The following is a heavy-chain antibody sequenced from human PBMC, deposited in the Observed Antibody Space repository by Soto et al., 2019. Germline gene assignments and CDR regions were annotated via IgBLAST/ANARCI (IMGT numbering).Heavy chain of an antibody. Sequence: ASVKVSCKASGYIFTNHYIHWVRQAPGQGLEWMGIINPSGGSTNYLQKFQGRITMTRDTSTSTVYMELSSLRSEDTAVYFCASADHQDSSGFYYDCRGQGSRVTLSS. V-gene: IGHV1-46*01. J-gene: IGHJ4*02. CDR1: GYIFTNHY. CDR3: ASADHQDSSGFYYDC. D-gene: IGHD3-22*01. CDR2: INPSGGST.